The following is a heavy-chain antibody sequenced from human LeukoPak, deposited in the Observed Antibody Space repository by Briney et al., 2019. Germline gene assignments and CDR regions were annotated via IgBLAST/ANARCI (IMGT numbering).Heavy chain of an antibody. J-gene: IGHJ4*02. Sequence: ASVKVSCKASGYTFTGYYMHWVRQAHGQGLEWMGWINPNSGGTNYAQKLQGRVTMTRDTSISTAYMELSRLRSDDTAVYYCARDRGREAGTDYWGQGTLVSVSS. D-gene: IGHD6-19*01. CDR2: INPNSGGT. CDR3: ARDRGREAGTDY. CDR1: GYTFTGYY. V-gene: IGHV1-2*02.